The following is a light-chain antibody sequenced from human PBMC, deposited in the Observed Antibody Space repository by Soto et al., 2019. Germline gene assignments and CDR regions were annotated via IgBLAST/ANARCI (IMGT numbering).Light chain of an antibody. Sequence: QSALTQPASVSGSPGQSIPISCTGTSSDVGGNNSVSWYQQYPGKAPKLMIHDVSNRPSGVANRFCGTKSGSTASLTIAGLQAEDDADYYCCSYTSSTSYVFGSGTKLTVL. J-gene: IGLJ1*01. V-gene: IGLV2-14*01. CDR1: SSDVGGNNS. CDR2: DVS. CDR3: CSYTSSTSYV.